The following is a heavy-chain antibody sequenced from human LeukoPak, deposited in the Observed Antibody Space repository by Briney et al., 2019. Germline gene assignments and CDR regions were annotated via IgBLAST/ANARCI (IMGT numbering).Heavy chain of an antibody. Sequence: SETLSLTCTVSGGSISSYYWSWIRQPPGKGLEWIGYIYRSGGTNYNPSLKSRVTISVDTSKNQFSLKLSSVTVADTAVYYCARHGTSGTNLNWFDPWGQGTLVTVPS. J-gene: IGHJ5*02. CDR3: ARHGTSGTNLNWFDP. CDR2: IYRSGGT. CDR1: GGSISSYY. D-gene: IGHD1-1*01. V-gene: IGHV4-59*01.